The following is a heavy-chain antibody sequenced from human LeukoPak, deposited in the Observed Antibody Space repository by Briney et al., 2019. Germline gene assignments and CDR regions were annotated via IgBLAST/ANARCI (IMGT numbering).Heavy chain of an antibody. V-gene: IGHV1-24*01. CDR3: ATGRGRSCSSTSCPPRYYYYMDV. CDR2: FDPEDGET. Sequence: ASVKVSCKVSGYTLTELSMHWVRQAPGKGLEWMGGFDPEDGETIYAQKFQGRVTMTGDTSTDTAYMELSSLRSEDTAVYYCATGRGRSCSSTSCPPRYYYYMDVWGKGTTVTVSS. D-gene: IGHD2-2*01. CDR1: GYTLTELS. J-gene: IGHJ6*03.